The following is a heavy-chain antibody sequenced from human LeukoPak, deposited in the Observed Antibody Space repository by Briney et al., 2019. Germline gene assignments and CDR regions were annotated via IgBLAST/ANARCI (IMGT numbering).Heavy chain of an antibody. CDR3: AKGGGYEAQYYYYYLDV. CDR2: IRYDGSNK. V-gene: IGHV3-30*02. J-gene: IGHJ6*03. D-gene: IGHD5-12*01. CDR1: GFTFSSYG. Sequence: GASLRLSCAASGFTFSSYGMHWVRQAPGKGLEWVAFIRYDGSNKYYADSVKGRFTISRDNSKNTLYLQMKSLRAEDTAVYYCAKGGGYEAQYYYYYLDVWGKGTTVTIPS.